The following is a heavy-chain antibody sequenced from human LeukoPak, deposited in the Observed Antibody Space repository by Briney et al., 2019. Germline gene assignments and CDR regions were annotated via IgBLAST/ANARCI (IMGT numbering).Heavy chain of an antibody. CDR1: GFTFSSYA. CDR3: VKDSLGATHSGNWFDP. J-gene: IGHJ5*02. Sequence: GGSLRLSCAASGFTFSSYAMSWVRQAPGKGLEWVSGISWNSGRRDYADSVKGRFTISRDNAKNSLYLQMNSLRAEDTALYYCVKDSLGATHSGNWFDPWGQGTLVTVSS. D-gene: IGHD1-26*01. CDR2: ISWNSGRR. V-gene: IGHV3-9*01.